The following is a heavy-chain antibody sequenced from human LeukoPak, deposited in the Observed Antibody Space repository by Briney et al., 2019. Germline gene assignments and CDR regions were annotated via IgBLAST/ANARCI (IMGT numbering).Heavy chain of an antibody. Sequence: PGGSLKLSCAASGFTFSGSAMHCVRQASGKGLEWVGRIRSKANSYATAYAASVKGRFTISRDDSKNTAYLQMNSLKTEDTAVYYCTSTSIAAAGTWGQGTLVTVSS. J-gene: IGHJ5*02. CDR1: GFTFSGSA. D-gene: IGHD6-13*01. V-gene: IGHV3-73*01. CDR3: TSTSIAAAGT. CDR2: IRSKANSYAT.